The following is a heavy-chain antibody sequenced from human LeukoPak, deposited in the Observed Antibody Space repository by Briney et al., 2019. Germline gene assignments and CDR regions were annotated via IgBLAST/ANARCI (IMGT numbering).Heavy chain of an antibody. Sequence: GGSLRLSCVASRFTLSSYSMTRVRRAPGTGLEWVSSISFGGGHIFYTDSVKGRFTIFRDDCKNSLYLEMNSLRAEDTAVYFCARIVLTPPYGMDVWGQGTTVTVSS. CDR2: ISFGGGHI. CDR3: ARIVLTPPYGMDV. CDR1: RFTLSSYS. D-gene: IGHD2/OR15-2a*01. V-gene: IGHV3-21*01. J-gene: IGHJ6*02.